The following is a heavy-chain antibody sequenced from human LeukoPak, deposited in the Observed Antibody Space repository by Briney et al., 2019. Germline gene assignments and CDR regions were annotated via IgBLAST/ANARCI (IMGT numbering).Heavy chain of an antibody. Sequence: GGSLRLSCAASGFTFNDYMSWIRQAPGKGLEWLSYINIGGTNTHYAASVKGRFTISRDNDKKSLYLEMNNLRAEDTAVYYCATDGAGFDTWGQGVLVTVSS. V-gene: IGHV3-11*01. CDR1: GFTFNDY. CDR2: INIGGTNT. J-gene: IGHJ5*02. CDR3: ATDGAGFDT.